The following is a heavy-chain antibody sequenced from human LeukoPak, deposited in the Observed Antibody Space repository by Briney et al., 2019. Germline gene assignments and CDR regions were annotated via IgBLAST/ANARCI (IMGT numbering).Heavy chain of an antibody. V-gene: IGHV4-39*07. CDR1: GGSISSSSYY. CDR2: IYYSGST. CDR3: ARSIAVRGCYFDY. Sequence: SETLSLTCTVSGGSISSSSYYWGWIRQPPGKGLEWIGSIYYSGSTYYNPSLKSRVTISVDTSKNQFSLKLSSVTAADTAVYYCARSIAVRGCYFDYWGQGTLVTVSS. J-gene: IGHJ4*02. D-gene: IGHD6-19*01.